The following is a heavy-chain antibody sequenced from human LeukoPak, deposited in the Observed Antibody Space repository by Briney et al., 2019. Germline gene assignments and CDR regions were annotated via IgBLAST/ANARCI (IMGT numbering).Heavy chain of an antibody. Sequence: SETLSLTCTVSGGSISSYYWSWIRQPPGKGLEWIGEINHSGSTNYNPSLKSRVTISVDTSKNQFSLKLSSVTAADTAVYYCARADIVVVVAATEAFDIWGQGTMVTVSS. D-gene: IGHD2-15*01. CDR3: ARADIVVVVAATEAFDI. V-gene: IGHV4-34*01. CDR2: INHSGST. J-gene: IGHJ3*02. CDR1: GGSISSYY.